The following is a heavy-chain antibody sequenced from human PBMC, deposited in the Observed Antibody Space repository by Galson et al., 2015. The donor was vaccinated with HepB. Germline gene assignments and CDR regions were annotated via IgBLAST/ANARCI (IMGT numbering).Heavy chain of an antibody. D-gene: IGHD3-10*01. Sequence: SLRLSCAASGFTFSSYGMHWVRQAPGKGLEWVAVISYDGSNKYYADSVKGRFTISRDNSKNTLYLQMNSLRAEDTAVYYCAKALWGRGPSDYWGQGTLVTVSS. CDR2: ISYDGSNK. CDR1: GFTFSSYG. J-gene: IGHJ4*02. CDR3: AKALWGRGPSDY. V-gene: IGHV3-30*18.